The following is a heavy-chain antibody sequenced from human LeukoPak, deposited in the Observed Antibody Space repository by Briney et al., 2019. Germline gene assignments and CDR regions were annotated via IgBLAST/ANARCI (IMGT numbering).Heavy chain of an antibody. Sequence: PSETLSLTCTVSGGSISSGGYYWSWIRQHPGKGLEWIGYIYTSGSTNYNPSLKSRVTMSVDTSKNQFSLKLSSVTAADTAVYYCARTGDSSGYYRNAIDYWGQGTLVTVSS. V-gene: IGHV4-61*08. CDR2: IYTSGST. CDR1: GGSISSGGYY. D-gene: IGHD3-22*01. J-gene: IGHJ4*02. CDR3: ARTGDSSGYYRNAIDY.